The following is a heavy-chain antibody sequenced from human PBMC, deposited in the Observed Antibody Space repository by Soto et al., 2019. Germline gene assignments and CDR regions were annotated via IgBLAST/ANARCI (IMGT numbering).Heavy chain of an antibody. CDR2: IKQDGGEK. CDR3: AKNNRYCTSTNCFVFDY. V-gene: IGHV3-7*01. CDR1: GFTFNNYW. D-gene: IGHD2-2*01. Sequence: EVQLVESGGGLVQPGGSLRLSCAASGFTFNNYWMSWVRQAPGKGLEWVANIKQDGGEKYYVDSVKGRFTISRDNAKTALYLQMNSLRAEDTSVYYCAKNNRYCTSTNCFVFDYWGQGTLVTVSS. J-gene: IGHJ4*02.